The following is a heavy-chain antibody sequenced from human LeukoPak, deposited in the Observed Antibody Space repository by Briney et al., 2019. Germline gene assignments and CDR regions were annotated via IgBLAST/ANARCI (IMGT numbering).Heavy chain of an antibody. CDR1: GGSISNNY. J-gene: IGHJ4*02. Sequence: SETLSLTCTVSGGSISNNYWSWIRQPPGKGLEWIGYIYYSGSTNYNPSLKSRLTISVDTSKNQFSQKLRSVTAADTAVYYCARTYDSGRPVDHWGQGTLVTVSS. CDR2: IYYSGST. CDR3: ARTYDSGRPVDH. V-gene: IGHV4-59*01. D-gene: IGHD3-10*01.